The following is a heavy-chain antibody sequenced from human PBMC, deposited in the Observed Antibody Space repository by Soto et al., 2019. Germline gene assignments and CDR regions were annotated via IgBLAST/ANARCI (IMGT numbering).Heavy chain of an antibody. CDR1: GYTFTSYD. Sequence: ASVKVSCKASGYTFTSYDINWVRQATGQGLEWMGWMNPNSGNTGYAQKFQGRVTMTRNTSISTAYMELSSLRSEDTAVYYCARVQTRDSGYDYWGQGTLVTVSS. V-gene: IGHV1-8*01. CDR3: ARVQTRDSGYDY. J-gene: IGHJ4*02. CDR2: MNPNSGNT. D-gene: IGHD5-12*01.